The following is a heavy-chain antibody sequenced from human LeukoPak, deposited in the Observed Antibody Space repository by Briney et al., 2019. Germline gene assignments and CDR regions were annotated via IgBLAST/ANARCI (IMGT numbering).Heavy chain of an antibody. CDR1: GDSISTYY. CDR2: IDYRGST. V-gene: IGHV4-59*01. D-gene: IGHD5-18*01. Sequence: PSETLSLTCTVSGDSISTYYWSWIRQPPGKGLEWIAYIDYRGSTTYNPSLRSRVTISVDTSRNQFSLKLSPVTAADTAVYYCARTRSGYSYDHAAFEIWGQGTMVTVSS. CDR3: ARTRSGYSYDHAAFEI. J-gene: IGHJ3*02.